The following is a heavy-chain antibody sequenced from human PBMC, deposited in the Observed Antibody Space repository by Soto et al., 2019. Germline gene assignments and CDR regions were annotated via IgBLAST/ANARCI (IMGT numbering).Heavy chain of an antibody. J-gene: IGHJ4*02. CDR3: AAEYSSSSELGY. CDR1: GFTFSNYG. CDR2: ISYDGSRN. V-gene: IGHV3-30*03. Sequence: PGGSLRLSCAASGFTFSNYGMHWVRQAPGKGLEWVAVISYDGSRNSYADAVKGRFTISRDNSKNTLYLQMNSLRGEDTAVYYCAAEYSSSSELGYRGQGTLVTVSS. D-gene: IGHD6-6*01.